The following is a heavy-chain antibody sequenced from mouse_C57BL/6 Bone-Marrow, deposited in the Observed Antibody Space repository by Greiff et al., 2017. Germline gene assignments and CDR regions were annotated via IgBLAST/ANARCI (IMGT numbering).Heavy chain of an antibody. CDR2: IYPSDSET. CDR3: ARGGTTRFAY. J-gene: IGHJ3*01. Sequence: QVQLQQPGAELVRPGSSVKLSCKASGYTFTSYWMDWVKQRPGQGLEWIGNIYPSDSETQYNQKFKDKATLTVDKSSSTADMQLSSLTSEDSAVYYGARGGTTRFAYWGQGTLVTVSA. V-gene: IGHV1-61*01. CDR1: GYTFTSYW. D-gene: IGHD1-1*01.